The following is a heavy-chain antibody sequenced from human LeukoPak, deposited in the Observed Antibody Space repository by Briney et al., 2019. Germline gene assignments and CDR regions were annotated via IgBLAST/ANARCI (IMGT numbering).Heavy chain of an antibody. CDR3: ARGVFYGSDN. J-gene: IGHJ4*02. Sequence: PGGSLRLSCAASGFTFSRYSMNWVRQAPGKGLEWVSSITGTSSYIYYADSVKGRFTISRDNAYNSLYLQVNSLRAEGAAVYYCARGVFYGSDNWGQGTLVTVSS. V-gene: IGHV3-21*01. CDR1: GFTFSRYS. D-gene: IGHD3-10*01. CDR2: ITGTSSYI.